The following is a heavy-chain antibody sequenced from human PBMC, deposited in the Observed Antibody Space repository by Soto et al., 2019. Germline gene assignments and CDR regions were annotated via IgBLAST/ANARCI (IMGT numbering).Heavy chain of an antibody. D-gene: IGHD2-21*02. J-gene: IGHJ4*02. CDR3: ARGLKRGYGGNSGYFDY. CDR1: GGTFSSYA. V-gene: IGHV1-69*06. Sequence: QVQLVQSGAEVKKPGSSVKVSCKASGGTFSSYAISWVRQAPGQGLEWMGGIIPIFGTANYAQKFQGRVTSTADKSTSTAYRERSSLRSEDTAVYYCARGLKRGYGGNSGYFDYWGQGTLVTVSS. CDR2: IIPIFGTA.